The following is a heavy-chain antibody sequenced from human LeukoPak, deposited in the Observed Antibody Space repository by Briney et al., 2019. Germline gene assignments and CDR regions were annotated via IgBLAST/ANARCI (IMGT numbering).Heavy chain of an antibody. Sequence: ASVKVSCKASGYTFTGYYMHWVRRAPGQGLEWMGWINPNSGGTNYAQKFQGRVTMTRGTSISTAYMELSRLRSDDTAVYYCARVSWPYNWNYVWFDPWGQGTLVTVSS. CDR3: ARVSWPYNWNYVWFDP. CDR1: GYTFTGYY. V-gene: IGHV1-2*02. J-gene: IGHJ5*02. CDR2: INPNSGGT. D-gene: IGHD1-7*01.